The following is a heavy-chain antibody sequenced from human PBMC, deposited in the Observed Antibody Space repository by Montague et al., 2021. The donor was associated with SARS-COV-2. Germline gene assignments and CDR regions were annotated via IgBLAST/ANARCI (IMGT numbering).Heavy chain of an antibody. J-gene: IGHJ6*02. CDR1: RGSFSDYY. CDR3: ARDPSRQPLLYPIGDYYYGMDV. D-gene: IGHD2-2*02. Sequence: SQTPSLTCAVYRGSFSDYYWTWIRQAPGKGLEWIGSIYYSGSTYYNPSLKSRVTISVDTSKNQFSLKLSSVTAADTAVYYCARDPSRQPLLYPIGDYYYGMDVWGQGTTVTVSS. V-gene: IGHV4-34*01. CDR2: IYYSGST.